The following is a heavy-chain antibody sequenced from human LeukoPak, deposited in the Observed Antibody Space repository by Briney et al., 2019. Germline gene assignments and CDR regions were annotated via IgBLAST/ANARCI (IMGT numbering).Heavy chain of an antibody. Sequence: ASVKVSCKASGYSFTGYYIHWVRQAPGQGFEWMGWINPDSGGTSYGQKFQGRVTMTRDTSITTAYMGLSRLRSDDTAVYYCARAGGGYSHGWGAFDIWGQGTMVTVSS. CDR1: GYSFTGYY. J-gene: IGHJ3*02. CDR2: INPDSGGT. D-gene: IGHD5-18*01. V-gene: IGHV1-2*02. CDR3: ARAGGGYSHGWGAFDI.